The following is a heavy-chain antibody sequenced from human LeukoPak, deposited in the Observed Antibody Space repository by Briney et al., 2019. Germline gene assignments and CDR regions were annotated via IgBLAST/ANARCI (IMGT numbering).Heavy chain of an antibody. CDR2: IIPIFGAA. Sequence: SVKVSCQDSGGTFSSYAIGWLRQARGQGREWMGGIIPIFGAAHYAQKFQGRVTITTDESTSTAYMELSSLRSEDTAVYYCARGRQLWAGNYYYYMDVWGKGTMVTVSS. CDR1: GGTFSSYA. D-gene: IGHD5-18*01. CDR3: ARGRQLWAGNYYYYMDV. V-gene: IGHV1-69*05. J-gene: IGHJ6*03.